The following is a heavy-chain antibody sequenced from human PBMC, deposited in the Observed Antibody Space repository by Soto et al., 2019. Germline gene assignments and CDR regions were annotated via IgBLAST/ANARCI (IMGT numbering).Heavy chain of an antibody. CDR2: INTNTGNP. Sequence: ASVKVSCKASGYTFTGYAMNWVRQAPGQGLEWMGWINTNTGNPTYAQGFTGRFVFSLDTSVSTAYLQICSLKAEDTAVYYCAREGSAYYYDSSGYHSHYYYYGMDVWGQGTTVTVSS. CDR3: AREGSAYYYDSSGYHSHYYYYGMDV. J-gene: IGHJ6*02. D-gene: IGHD3-22*01. CDR1: GYTFTGYA. V-gene: IGHV7-4-1*01.